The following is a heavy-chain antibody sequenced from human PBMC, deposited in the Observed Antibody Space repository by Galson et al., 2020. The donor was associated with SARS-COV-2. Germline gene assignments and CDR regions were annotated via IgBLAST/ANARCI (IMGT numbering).Heavy chain of an antibody. Sequence: ASETLSLTCTVSGGYITSGGYHWHWVRQRPGKGLEWIGYINYSWDTYFSPSLKSRATISIDTSKNQLSLKLTSVTAADTAVYYCARDDYRDISSSNWFDPWGQGTLVTVSS. CDR2: INYSWDT. CDR3: ARDDYRDISSSNWFDP. V-gene: IGHV4-31*03. J-gene: IGHJ5*02. CDR1: GGYITSGGYH. D-gene: IGHD2-15*01.